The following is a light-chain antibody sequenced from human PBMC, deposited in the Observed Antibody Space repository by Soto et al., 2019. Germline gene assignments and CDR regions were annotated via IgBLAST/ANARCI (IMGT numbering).Light chain of an antibody. CDR1: QSISNY. J-gene: IGKJ1*01. CDR3: QQYNSYSWT. Sequence: DIQMTQSPSTLSASVGDRVTIACRASQSISNYLAWYQQKPGTAPKLLIYKASSLESGVPSRFSGSGSGTECTLTISSLQPDDFATYYCQQYNSYSWTFGQGTKVEIK. V-gene: IGKV1-5*03. CDR2: KAS.